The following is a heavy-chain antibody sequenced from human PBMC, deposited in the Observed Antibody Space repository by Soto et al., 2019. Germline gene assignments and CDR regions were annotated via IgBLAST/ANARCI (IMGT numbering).Heavy chain of an antibody. Sequence: WGSLRLSCLASDFTFSTYSMNWFRQAPGKGLEWVAYISATSNHIYYADSLKGRFTISRDNAKSSRYLHMNSLRAEDTAVYFCARDSITIFGGGMDVWGQGTTVTVSS. CDR2: ISATSNHI. V-gene: IGHV3-21*01. CDR1: DFTFSTYS. D-gene: IGHD3-3*01. J-gene: IGHJ6*02. CDR3: ARDSITIFGGGMDV.